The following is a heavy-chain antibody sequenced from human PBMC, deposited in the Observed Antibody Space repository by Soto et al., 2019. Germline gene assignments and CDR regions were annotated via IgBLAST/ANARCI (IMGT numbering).Heavy chain of an antibody. V-gene: IGHV1-18*01. Sequence: QVNLVQSGAEVKKPGASVKVSGKASGYTFTTYGIAWVRQAPGQGLEWMGWISAYNANTVYAQRLQGRVTITTDTSTSTAHMELRSLRSDDTAVYYCARGRYLDYWGQGTLVTVSS. J-gene: IGHJ4*02. CDR3: ARGRYLDY. CDR1: GYTFTTYG. D-gene: IGHD1-26*01. CDR2: ISAYNANT.